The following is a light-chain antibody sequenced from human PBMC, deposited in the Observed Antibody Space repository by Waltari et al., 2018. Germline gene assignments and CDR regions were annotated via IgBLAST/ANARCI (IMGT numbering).Light chain of an antibody. Sequence: PLPHPPSVSPSPPPSLPIPSPPPTTHLGTYNSLSWYQQQPGTAPKLLIHEVTKRPSGVSDRFSGSKSGNSASLTISGLQPEDEADYYCCSYAGNYSDVFGGGTRLTVL. V-gene: IGLV2-11*01. CDR1: TTHLGTYNS. J-gene: IGLJ6*01. CDR3: CSYAGNYSDV. CDR2: EVT.